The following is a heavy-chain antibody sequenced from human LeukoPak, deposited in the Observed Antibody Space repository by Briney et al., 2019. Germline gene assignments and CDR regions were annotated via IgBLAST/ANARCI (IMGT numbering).Heavy chain of an antibody. J-gene: IGHJ4*02. V-gene: IGHV1-2*02. CDR2: INPNSGGT. Sequence: ASVKVSCKASGYTFTGYYMHWVRQAPGQGLEWMGWINPNSGGTNYAQKLQGRVTMTTDTSTSTAYMELRSLSSGDTAVYYCAKDLSYGSGITPSDYWGQGTLVTISS. CDR1: GYTFTGYY. D-gene: IGHD3-10*01. CDR3: AKDLSYGSGITPSDY.